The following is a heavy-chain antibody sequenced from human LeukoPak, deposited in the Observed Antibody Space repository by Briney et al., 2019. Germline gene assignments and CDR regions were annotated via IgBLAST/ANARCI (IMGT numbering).Heavy chain of an antibody. Sequence: GGSLGLSCADSEFTFCGYWMSRVSQAPGKGLEWVANIKQDGSEKYYVDSVKGRFTISRDNAKNSLYLQMNSLRVEDTAVYYCARDLGPGQHYYCYFNVWGRGTTVTVSS. V-gene: IGHV3-7*01. CDR3: ARDLGPGQHYYCYFNV. CDR2: IKQDGSEK. CDR1: EFTFCGYW. J-gene: IGHJ6*03. D-gene: IGHD2-2*01.